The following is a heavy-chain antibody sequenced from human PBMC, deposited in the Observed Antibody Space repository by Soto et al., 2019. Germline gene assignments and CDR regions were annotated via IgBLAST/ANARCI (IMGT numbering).Heavy chain of an antibody. J-gene: IGHJ3*02. CDR3: ARISYYDFCSGYSLGAFDI. D-gene: IGHD3-3*01. V-gene: IGHV5-10-1*01. Sequence: PGESLKISCKGSGYSFTSYWISWVRQMPGKGLEWMGRIDPSDSYTNYSPSFQGHVTISADKSISTAYLQWSRLKASDTAMYYCARISYYDFCSGYSLGAFDIWGQGTMVTVSS. CDR2: IDPSDSYT. CDR1: GYSFTSYW.